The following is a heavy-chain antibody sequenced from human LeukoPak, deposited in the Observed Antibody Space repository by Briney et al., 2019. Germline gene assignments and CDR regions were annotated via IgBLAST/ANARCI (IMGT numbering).Heavy chain of an antibody. CDR2: ISAYTGNK. Sequence: ASVKVSCKASGYTFTSYGITWVRQAPGQGLEWVGWISAYTGNKYYAQKLQDRVTMTADTSTSTAYMELRSLRSDDTAVYYCARDEYTSSSGGFDYWGQGTLVTVSS. J-gene: IGHJ4*02. V-gene: IGHV1-18*01. CDR1: GYTFTSYG. D-gene: IGHD6-6*01. CDR3: ARDEYTSSSGGFDY.